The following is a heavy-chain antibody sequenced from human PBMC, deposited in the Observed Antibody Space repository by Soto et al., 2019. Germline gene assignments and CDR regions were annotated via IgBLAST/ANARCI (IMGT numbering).Heavy chain of an antibody. V-gene: IGHV3-30*18. J-gene: IGHJ6*02. CDR3: AKEVRESYYYYYYGMDV. D-gene: IGHD3-10*01. CDR1: GFTFSSYG. Sequence: QVQLVESGGGVVQPGRSLRLSCAASGFTFSSYGMHWVRQAPGKGLEWVAVISYDGSNKYYADSVKGRFTISRVNSKNTRVLQMNSRRTADTAVYYCAKEVRESYYYYYYGMDVWGQGTTVTVSS. CDR2: ISYDGSNK.